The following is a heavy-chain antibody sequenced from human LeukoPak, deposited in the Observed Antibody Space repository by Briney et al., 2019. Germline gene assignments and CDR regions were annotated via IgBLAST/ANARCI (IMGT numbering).Heavy chain of an antibody. CDR3: ARDQYSSSWYGY. Sequence: GGSLRLSCAASGFTFSSYGMSWVRQAPGKGLEWVSAISGSGGSTYYADSVKGRFTISRDNSKNTLYLQMNSLRAEDTAVYYCARDQYSSSWYGYWGQGTLVTVSS. V-gene: IGHV3-23*01. D-gene: IGHD6-13*01. CDR1: GFTFSSYG. J-gene: IGHJ4*02. CDR2: ISGSGGST.